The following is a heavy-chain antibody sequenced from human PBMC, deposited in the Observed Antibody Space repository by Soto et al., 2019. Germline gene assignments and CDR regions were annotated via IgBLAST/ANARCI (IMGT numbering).Heavy chain of an antibody. CDR1: GGSFSGYY. V-gene: IGHV4-34*01. CDR2: INHSGST. D-gene: IGHD5-18*01. J-gene: IGHJ6*02. Sequence: QVQLQQWGAGLLKPSETLSLTCAVYGGSFSGYYWSWIRQPPGKGLEWIGEINHSGSTNYNPSLKSRVAISVDTSKNQFSLTLSSVTAADTAVYYCARGRRYSYGYTGYYYGMDVWGQGTTVTVSS. CDR3: ARGRRYSYGYTGYYYGMDV.